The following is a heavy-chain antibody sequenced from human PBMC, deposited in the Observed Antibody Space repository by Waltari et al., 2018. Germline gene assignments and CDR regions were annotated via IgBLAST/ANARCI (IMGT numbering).Heavy chain of an antibody. Sequence: QVQLQESGTGLLKPSETLSLTCAVSGYSISSGYYWGWMRHRPGMGLKWIVIINHSGSTYDNPSLKSLVTISVDTTKNLFSLMLSSVTAADTAVYYCASFFMAVAGDYWGQGTLVTVSS. CDR3: ASFFMAVAGDY. CDR1: GYSISSGYY. J-gene: IGHJ4*02. V-gene: IGHV4-38-2*01. D-gene: IGHD6-19*01. CDR2: INHSGST.